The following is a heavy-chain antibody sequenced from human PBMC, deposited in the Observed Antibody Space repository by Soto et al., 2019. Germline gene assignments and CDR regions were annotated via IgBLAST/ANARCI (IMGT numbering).Heavy chain of an antibody. CDR1: GYTFTSYG. D-gene: IGHD2-15*01. Sequence: EASVKVSCKASGYTFTSYGISWVRQAPGQGLEWMGWISAYNGNTNYAQKLQGRVTMTTNTSTSTAYMELRSLRSDDTAVYYCGRIFCSGGSCQSGGGGVDYWGQGTLVTVSS. CDR2: ISAYNGNT. J-gene: IGHJ4*02. V-gene: IGHV1-18*01. CDR3: GRIFCSGGSCQSGGGGVDY.